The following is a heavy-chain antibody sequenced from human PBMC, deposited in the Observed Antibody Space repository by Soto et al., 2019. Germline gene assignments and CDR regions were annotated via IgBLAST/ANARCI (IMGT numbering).Heavy chain of an antibody. CDR3: ARGRGLNYFDQ. J-gene: IGHJ4*02. CDR2: INPSGGST. CDR1: GYTFTSYY. D-gene: IGHD3-16*01. V-gene: IGHV1-46*01. Sequence: QVQLVQSGAEVKKPGASVKVSCKASGYTFTSYYMHWVRQAPGQGLEWMGIINPSGGSTSYAQKCQGRGNMTRDTSTSAVYMELSSLRSEDTAVAYCARGRGLNYFDQWGQGTLVTVSS.